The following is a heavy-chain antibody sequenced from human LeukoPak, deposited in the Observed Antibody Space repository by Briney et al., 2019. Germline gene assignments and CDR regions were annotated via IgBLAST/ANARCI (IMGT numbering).Heavy chain of an antibody. Sequence: PSETLSLTCAVYGGSFSGYYWSWIRQPPGKGLEWIGEINHSGSTNYNPSLKSRVTISVDTSKNQFSLKLSSVTAADTAVYYCARENPPIAVAGLFDYWGQGTLVTVSS. D-gene: IGHD6-19*01. J-gene: IGHJ4*02. CDR2: INHSGST. V-gene: IGHV4-34*01. CDR1: GGSFSGYY. CDR3: ARENPPIAVAGLFDY.